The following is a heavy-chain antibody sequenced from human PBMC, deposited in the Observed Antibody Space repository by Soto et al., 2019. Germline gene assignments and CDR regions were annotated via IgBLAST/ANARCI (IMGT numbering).Heavy chain of an antibody. J-gene: IGHJ5*02. V-gene: IGHV1-69*13. CDR3: ARDPAHAYYYDSSGYYYDTWFDP. Sequence: ASVKVSCKASGGTFSSYAISWVRQAPGQGLEWMGGIIPIFGTANYAQKFQGRVTITADESTSTAYMELSSLRSEDTAVYYCARDPAHAYYYDSSGYYYDTWFDPWGQGTLVTVSS. D-gene: IGHD3-22*01. CDR1: GGTFSSYA. CDR2: IIPIFGTA.